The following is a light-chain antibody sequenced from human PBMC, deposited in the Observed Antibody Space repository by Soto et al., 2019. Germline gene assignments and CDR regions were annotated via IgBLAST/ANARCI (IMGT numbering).Light chain of an antibody. CDR3: QQYNSYLRT. V-gene: IGKV1-5*01. J-gene: IGKJ1*01. CDR2: DAS. CDR1: QSISSW. Sequence: DIQMTQSPSTLSASVGDRVTITCRACQSISSWLAWYQQKPGKAPKLLIYDASSLESGVPSRFSGSGSGTEFTLTISSLQPDDFATYYCQQYNSYLRTFGQGTKVEIK.